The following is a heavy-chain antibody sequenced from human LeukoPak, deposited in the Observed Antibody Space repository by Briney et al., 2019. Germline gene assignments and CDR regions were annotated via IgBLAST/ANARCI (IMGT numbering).Heavy chain of an antibody. CDR1: GGSISSSSYY. CDR2: IYYSGST. CDR3: ASSPVAVAGTHFDY. J-gene: IGHJ4*02. V-gene: IGHV4-39*07. Sequence: SETLSLTCTVSGGSISSSSYYWGWIRQPPGKGLEWIGSIYYSGSTYYNPSLKSRVTISVDTSKNQFSLKLSSVTAADTAVYYCASSPVAVAGTHFDYWGQGTLVTVSS. D-gene: IGHD6-19*01.